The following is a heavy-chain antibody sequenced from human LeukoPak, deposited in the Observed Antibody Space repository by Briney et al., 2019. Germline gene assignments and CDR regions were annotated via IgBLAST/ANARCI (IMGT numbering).Heavy chain of an antibody. V-gene: IGHV3-11*04. Sequence: GGSLRLSCAASGFTFSDYYMSWIRQAPGKGLEWVSYISSSGSTIYYADSVKGRFTISRDNAKNSLYLQMNSLRAEDTAVYYCASSSSWPNVGYMDVWGKGTTVTVSS. D-gene: IGHD6-13*01. CDR2: ISSSGSTI. CDR3: ASSSSWPNVGYMDV. J-gene: IGHJ6*03. CDR1: GFTFSDYY.